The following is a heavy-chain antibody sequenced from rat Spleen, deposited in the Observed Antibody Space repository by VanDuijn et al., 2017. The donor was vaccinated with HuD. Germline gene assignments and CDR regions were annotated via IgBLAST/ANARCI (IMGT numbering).Heavy chain of an antibody. CDR2: ISTGGDDT. CDR1: GFTFSSFD. CDR3: TRGGLYYFDY. J-gene: IGHJ2*01. V-gene: IGHV5-25*01. Sequence: EVQLVESGGGLVQPGRSLKLSCAASGFTFSSFDMAWVRQAPTKGLEWVASISTGGDDTYYRDSVKGRFTISRDIAKSTLYLQMDSLRSEDTATYYCTRGGLYYFDYWGQGVMVTVSS. D-gene: IGHD1-11*01.